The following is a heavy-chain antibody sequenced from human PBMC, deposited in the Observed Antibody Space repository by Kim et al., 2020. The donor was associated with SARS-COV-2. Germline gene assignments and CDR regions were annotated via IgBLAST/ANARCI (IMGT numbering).Heavy chain of an antibody. J-gene: IGHJ4*02. Sequence: GGSLRLSCAASGFIFSNSWMTWVRQAPGKGLEWVATISADGSQKYHVDSVKGRFITSRDNAENSLYLQMNSPRVEDTAIYYCTRSLEYRGQGTLVTVSS. CDR1: GFIFSNSW. CDR3: TRSLEY. CDR2: ISADGSQK. V-gene: IGHV3-7*01.